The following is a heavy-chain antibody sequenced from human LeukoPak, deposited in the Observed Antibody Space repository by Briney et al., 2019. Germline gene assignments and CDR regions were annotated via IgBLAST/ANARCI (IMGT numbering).Heavy chain of an antibody. V-gene: IGHV3-30-3*01. J-gene: IGHJ5*02. D-gene: IGHD5-12*01. CDR3: ARSWLQPLNWFDP. Sequence: GGSLRFSWAASGFTFSSYAMHWVRQAPGKGLEWVAVISYDGSNKYYADSVKGRFTISRDNSKNTLYLQMNSLRAEDTAVYYCARSWLQPLNWFDPWGQGTLVTVSS. CDR2: ISYDGSNK. CDR1: GFTFSSYA.